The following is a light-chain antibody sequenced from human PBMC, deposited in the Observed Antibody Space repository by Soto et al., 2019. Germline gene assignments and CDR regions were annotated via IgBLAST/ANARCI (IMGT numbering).Light chain of an antibody. CDR1: QSVSSSF. J-gene: IGKJ4*01. CDR2: GAS. V-gene: IGKV3-20*01. CDR3: QQYGSSPLT. Sequence: DIVLTQSPGTLSLSPGERATLSCRASQSVSSSFLAWYQQKPGQAPLLLIYGASSRATGIPDRFSGSGSGTDFALTISSLEPEDVAVYYCQQYGSSPLTFGGGTKVEIK.